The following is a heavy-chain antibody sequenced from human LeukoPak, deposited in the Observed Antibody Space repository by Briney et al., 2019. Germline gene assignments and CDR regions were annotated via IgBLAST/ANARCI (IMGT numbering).Heavy chain of an antibody. Sequence: ASVKVSCKASGGTFSSYAISWVRQAPGQGLEWMGGIIPIFGTANYAQKFQGRVTITADESTSTAYMELSSLRSEDTAVYYCARSPGIAAEVRLRFDYWGQGTLVTVSS. D-gene: IGHD6-13*01. CDR2: IIPIFGTA. CDR1: GGTFSSYA. J-gene: IGHJ4*02. V-gene: IGHV1-69*13. CDR3: ARSPGIAAEVRLRFDY.